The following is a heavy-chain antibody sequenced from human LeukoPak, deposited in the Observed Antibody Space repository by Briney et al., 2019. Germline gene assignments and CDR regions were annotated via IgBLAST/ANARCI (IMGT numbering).Heavy chain of an antibody. CDR3: ARSNALADKHYIEY. D-gene: IGHD4-11*01. V-gene: IGHV1-18*01. Sequence: GASVKVSCKASGYTFSSYGITWVRQVSGQGLEWMGWISAYNGNTNHAQKLQGRVTMTTDTSTSTAYMELRSLRSDDTAVYYCARSNALADKHYIEYWGQGTLVTVSS. CDR1: GYTFSSYG. CDR2: ISAYNGNT. J-gene: IGHJ4*02.